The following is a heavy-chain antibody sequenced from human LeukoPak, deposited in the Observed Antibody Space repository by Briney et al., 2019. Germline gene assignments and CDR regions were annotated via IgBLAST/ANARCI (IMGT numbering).Heavy chain of an antibody. CDR1: GFTFSSYV. V-gene: IGHV3-30-3*01. D-gene: IGHD1-26*01. Sequence: GGSLRLSCVVSGFTFSSYVMYWVRQAPGKGLEWVAVISYDGSNKYYAGSVKGRCTISRDNSKNTLYLQMNSLGVEDTAVYYCARGGVVGATNSYYFDYWGQGTLVTVSS. J-gene: IGHJ4*02. CDR3: ARGGVVGATNSYYFDY. CDR2: ISYDGSNK.